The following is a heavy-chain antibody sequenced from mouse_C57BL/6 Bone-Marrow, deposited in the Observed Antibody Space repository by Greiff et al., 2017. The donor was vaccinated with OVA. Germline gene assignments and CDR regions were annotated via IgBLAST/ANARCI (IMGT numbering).Heavy chain of an antibody. CDR3: ARGYYGSSLYWYFDV. D-gene: IGHD1-1*01. J-gene: IGHJ1*03. CDR2: IDPSDSYP. Sequence: VQLQQPGAELVMPGASVKLSCKASGYTFTSYWMHWVKQRPGQGLEWIGEIDPSDSYPNYNQKFKGKSTLTVDKSSSTAYMQLSSLTSEDSAVYYCARGYYGSSLYWYFDVWGTGTTVTVSS. V-gene: IGHV1-69*01. CDR1: GYTFTSYW.